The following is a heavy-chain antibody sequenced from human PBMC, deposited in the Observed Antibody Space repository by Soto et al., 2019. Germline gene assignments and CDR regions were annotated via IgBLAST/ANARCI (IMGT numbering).Heavy chain of an antibody. V-gene: IGHV4-34*01. CDR1: GGSFSGYY. J-gene: IGHJ4*02. D-gene: IGHD2-8*01. CDR2: INHSGST. Sequence: SETLSLTCAVYGGSFSGYYWSWIRQPPGKGLEWIGEINHSGSTNYNPSLKSRVTISVDTSKNQFSLKLSSVTAADTAVYYCASHRDYCTNGVCYRAYYFDYWGQGTLVTVSS. CDR3: ASHRDYCTNGVCYRAYYFDY.